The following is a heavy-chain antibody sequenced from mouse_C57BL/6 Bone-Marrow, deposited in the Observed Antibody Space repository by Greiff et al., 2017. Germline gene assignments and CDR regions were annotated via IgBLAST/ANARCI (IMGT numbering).Heavy chain of an antibody. Sequence: EVQGVESGGDLVKPGGSLKLSCAASGFTFSSYGMSWVRQTPDKRLEWVATISSGGSYTYYPDSVKGRFTISRDNAKNTLYLQMSSLKSENTAMYYCARHYYGSSPFAYWGKGTLVTVSA. CDR1: GFTFSSYG. CDR3: ARHYYGSSPFAY. J-gene: IGHJ3*01. D-gene: IGHD1-1*01. V-gene: IGHV5-6*01. CDR2: ISSGGSYT.